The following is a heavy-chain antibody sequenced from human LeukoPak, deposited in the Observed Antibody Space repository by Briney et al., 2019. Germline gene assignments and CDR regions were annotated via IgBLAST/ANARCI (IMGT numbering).Heavy chain of an antibody. CDR1: GFTFSDYY. CDR3: LSGSYSFPSGY. Sequence: GGSLRLSCAASGFTFSDYYMSWIRQAPGKGLEWVSYISISGSTIYYADPVKGRFTIFRDNAKNSLYLQMNSLRAEDTAVYYCLSGSYSFPSGYWGQGTLVTVSS. CDR2: ISISGSTI. D-gene: IGHD1-26*01. V-gene: IGHV3-11*04. J-gene: IGHJ4*02.